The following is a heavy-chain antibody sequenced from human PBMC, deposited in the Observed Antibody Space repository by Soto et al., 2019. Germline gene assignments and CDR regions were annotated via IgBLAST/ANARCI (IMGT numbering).Heavy chain of an antibody. CDR3: ASGYSNYYYGMDV. J-gene: IGHJ6*02. CDR2: IIPIFGTA. Sequence: SVKVSCKASGGTFSSYAISWVRQAPGQGLEWMGGIIPIFGTASYAQKFQGRVTITADESTSTAYMELSSLRSEDTAVYYCASGYSNYYYGMDVWGQGTTVTVSS. CDR1: GGTFSSYA. D-gene: IGHD5-18*01. V-gene: IGHV1-69*13.